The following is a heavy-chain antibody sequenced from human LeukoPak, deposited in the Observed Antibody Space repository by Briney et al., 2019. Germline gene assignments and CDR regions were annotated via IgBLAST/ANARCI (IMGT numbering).Heavy chain of an antibody. V-gene: IGHV3-11*01. CDR1: GFTSSDYY. J-gene: IGHJ6*03. CDR3: ARDYYYYMDV. Sequence: PGGSLRLSCAASGFTSSDYYMSWIRQAPGKGLEWVSYISSSGSTTYYADSVKGRFTISRDNSKNTLYLQMNSLRAEDTAVYYCARDYYYYMDVWGKGTTVTISS. CDR2: ISSSGSTT.